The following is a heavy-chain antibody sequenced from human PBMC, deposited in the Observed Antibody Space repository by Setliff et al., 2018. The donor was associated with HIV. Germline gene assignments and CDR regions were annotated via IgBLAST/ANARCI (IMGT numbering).Heavy chain of an antibody. CDR3: ARASVGATGLYAFDI. J-gene: IGHJ3*02. Sequence: SETLSLTCAVYGGSFSGYYWSWIRQPPGKGLEWIGRIYTSGSTNYNPSLKSRVTISVDTSKNQFSLKLSSVTAADPAVYYCARASVGATGLYAFDIWGQGTVVTVSS. CDR2: IYTSGST. V-gene: IGHV4-59*10. CDR1: GGSFSGYY. D-gene: IGHD1-26*01.